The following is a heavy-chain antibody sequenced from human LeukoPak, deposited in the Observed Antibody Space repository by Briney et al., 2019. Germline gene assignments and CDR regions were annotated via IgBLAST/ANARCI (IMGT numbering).Heavy chain of an antibody. V-gene: IGHV3-30*01. CDR3: ARGYGSGKDYFDY. Sequence: GRSLRLSCAASGFTFSSYAMHWVRQPPGKGLEWVAVISYDGSNKYYADSVKGRFTISRDNSKNTLYLQMNSLRAEDTAVYYCARGYGSGKDYFDYWGQGTLVTVSS. J-gene: IGHJ4*02. CDR1: GFTFSSYA. D-gene: IGHD3-10*01. CDR2: ISYDGSNK.